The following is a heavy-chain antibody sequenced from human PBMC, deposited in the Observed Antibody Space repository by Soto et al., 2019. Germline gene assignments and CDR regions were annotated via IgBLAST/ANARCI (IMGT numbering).Heavy chain of an antibody. D-gene: IGHD3-3*01. V-gene: IGHV4-59*01. CDR3: ARISISNYDFWSGHQYYFDY. J-gene: IGHJ4*02. CDR1: GGSISSYY. CDR2: IYYSGST. Sequence: SETLPLTCTVSGGSISSYYWSWIRQPPGKGLEWIGYIYYSGSTNYNPSLKSRVTISVDTSKNQFSLKLSSVSAADTAVYYCARISISNYDFWSGHQYYFDYWGQGTLVTVSS.